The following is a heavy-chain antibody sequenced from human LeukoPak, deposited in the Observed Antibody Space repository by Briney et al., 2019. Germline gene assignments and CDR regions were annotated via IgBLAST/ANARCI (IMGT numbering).Heavy chain of an antibody. D-gene: IGHD3-10*01. V-gene: IGHV4-34*01. CDR3: ARAVLLWFGELYYFDY. J-gene: IGHJ4*02. CDR2: INHSGST. CDR1: GGSFSGYY. Sequence: SETLSLTCAVYGGSFSGYYWSWIRQPPGKGLEWIGEINHSGSTNYNPSLKRRVTISVDTSKNQFSLKLSSVTAADTAVYYCARAVLLWFGELYYFDYWGQGTLVTVSS.